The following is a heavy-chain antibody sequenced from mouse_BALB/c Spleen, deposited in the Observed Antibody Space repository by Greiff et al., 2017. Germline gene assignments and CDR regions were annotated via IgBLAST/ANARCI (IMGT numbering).Heavy chain of an antibody. Sequence: QVHVKQSGPGLVQPSQSLSITCTVSGFSLTSYGVHWVRQSPGKGLEWLGVIWSGGSTDYNAAFISRLSISKDNSKSQVFFKMNSLQANDTAIYYCARSYYGSSPWFAYWGQGTLVTVSA. J-gene: IGHJ3*01. CDR1: GFSLTSYG. V-gene: IGHV2-2*02. CDR2: IWSGGST. D-gene: IGHD1-1*01. CDR3: ARSYYGSSPWFAY.